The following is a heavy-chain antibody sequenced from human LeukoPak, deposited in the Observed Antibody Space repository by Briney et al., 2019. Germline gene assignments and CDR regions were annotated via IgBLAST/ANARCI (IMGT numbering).Heavy chain of an antibody. V-gene: IGHV3-9*01. CDR3: AKDKGSTNWGSAAFDI. CDR2: ISWNSGSI. J-gene: IGHJ3*02. D-gene: IGHD7-27*01. Sequence: GGSLRLSCAASGFTFDDYAMHWVRQAPGKGLEWVSGISWNSGSIGYADSVKGRFTISRDNAKNSLYLQMNSLRAEDTALYYCAKDKGSTNWGSAAFDIWGQGTMVTVSS. CDR1: GFTFDDYA.